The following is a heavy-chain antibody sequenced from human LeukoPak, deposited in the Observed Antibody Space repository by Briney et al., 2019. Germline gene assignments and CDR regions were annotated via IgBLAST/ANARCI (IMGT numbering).Heavy chain of an antibody. V-gene: IGHV6-1*01. CDR1: GDSVSSNSAA. Sequence: SQTLSLTCAISGDSVSSNSAAWNWIRQSPSRGLEWLGRTYYRSKWYNDYAVSVKSRITINPDTSKNQFSLQLNSVTPEDTAVYCCAREDTAMVARRNSYYYYGMDVWGQGTTVTASS. CDR3: AREDTAMVARRNSYYYYGMDV. CDR2: TYYRSKWYN. D-gene: IGHD5-18*01. J-gene: IGHJ6*02.